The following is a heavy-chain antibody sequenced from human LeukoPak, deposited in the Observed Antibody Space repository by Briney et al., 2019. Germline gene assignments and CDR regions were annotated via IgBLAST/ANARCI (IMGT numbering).Heavy chain of an antibody. CDR1: GGSISSYY. CDR2: VHYSGST. J-gene: IGHJ5*02. CDR3: ARRSISSGWLWFDP. Sequence: PSETLSLTCTVSGGSISSYYWSWIRQPPGKGLEWIGYVHYSGSTNYNPSLKSRVTISVDTSKNQFSLKLSSVTAADTAVYYCARRSISSGWLWFDPWGQGTLVTVSS. V-gene: IGHV4-59*08. D-gene: IGHD6-19*01.